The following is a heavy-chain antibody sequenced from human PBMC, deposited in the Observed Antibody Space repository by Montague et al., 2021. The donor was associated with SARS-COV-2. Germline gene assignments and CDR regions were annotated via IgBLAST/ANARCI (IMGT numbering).Heavy chain of an antibody. J-gene: IGHJ4*02. Sequence: SETLSLTCTVSGGSIRSSSYYWGWIRQPPGQGLEWIGCIYYSGXTXYXXXXKXRFTISVDTSKNQFSLKLSSVTAADTAVYYCARHRITIFLGRMFDYWGQGTLVTVSS. CDR3: ARHRITIFLGRMFDY. CDR1: GGSIRSSSYY. CDR2: IYYSGXT. D-gene: IGHD3-9*01. V-gene: IGHV4-39*01.